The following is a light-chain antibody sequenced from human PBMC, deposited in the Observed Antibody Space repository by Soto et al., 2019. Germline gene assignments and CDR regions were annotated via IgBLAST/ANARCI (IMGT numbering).Light chain of an antibody. CDR2: DAS. CDR3: QQYNSYSPLT. CDR1: QSVSGW. V-gene: IGKV1-5*01. J-gene: IGKJ3*01. Sequence: DIQMTQSPSTLSASVGDTVTVTCRASQSVSGWLAWYQQKPGKAPKLLVYDASSLESGVPSRFSGSGSGTEFTLTISSLQPDDFAIYYCQQYNSYSPLTFGPGTKVDIK.